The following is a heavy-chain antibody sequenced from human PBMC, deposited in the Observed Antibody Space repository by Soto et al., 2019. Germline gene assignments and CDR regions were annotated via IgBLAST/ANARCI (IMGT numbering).Heavy chain of an antibody. Sequence: EVQLVESGGGLVKPGGSLRLSCAASGFTFSSYSMNWVRQAPGKGLEWVSSISSSSSYIYYADSVKGRFTISRDNAKNSLYLQMNSLRAEDTAVYYCARDGERGSGWYTYFQHWGQGTLVTVSS. V-gene: IGHV3-21*01. D-gene: IGHD6-19*01. CDR1: GFTFSSYS. CDR3: ARDGERGSGWYTYFQH. CDR2: ISSSSSYI. J-gene: IGHJ1*01.